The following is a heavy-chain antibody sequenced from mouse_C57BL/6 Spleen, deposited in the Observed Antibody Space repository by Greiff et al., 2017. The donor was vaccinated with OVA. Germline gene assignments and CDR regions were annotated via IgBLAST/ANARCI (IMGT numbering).Heavy chain of an antibody. J-gene: IGHJ4*01. D-gene: IGHD2-3*01. CDR2: ISDGGSYT. CDR1: GFTFSSYA. Sequence: EVKLVESGGGLVKPGGSLKLSCAASGFTFSSYAMSWVRQTPEKRLAWVATISDGGSYTYYPDNVKGRFTITRDNAKNNLYLQMRHLKSEDTAMYYCARDHDGYFGDYWGQGTSVTVSS. V-gene: IGHV5-4*01. CDR3: ARDHDGYFGDY.